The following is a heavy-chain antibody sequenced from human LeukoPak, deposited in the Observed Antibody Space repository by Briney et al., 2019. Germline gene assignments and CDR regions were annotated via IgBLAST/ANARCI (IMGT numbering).Heavy chain of an antibody. CDR2: ISAYNGNT. Sequence: GASVKVSCKASGYTFTSYSISWVRQAPGQGLEWMGWISAYNGNTNYAQKLQGRVTMTTDTSTSTAYMELRSLRSDDTAVYYCASFDYYGSGSYYSHDAFDIWGQGTMVTVSS. CDR3: ASFDYYGSGSYYSHDAFDI. J-gene: IGHJ3*02. CDR1: GYTFTSYS. V-gene: IGHV1-18*01. D-gene: IGHD3-10*01.